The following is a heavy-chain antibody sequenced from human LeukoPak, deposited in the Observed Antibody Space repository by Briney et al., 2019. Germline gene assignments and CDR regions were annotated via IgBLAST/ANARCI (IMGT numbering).Heavy chain of an antibody. Sequence: GGSLRLSCAASGFTFSSYWMSWVRQAPGKGLEWVANIKQDGSEKYYVDSVKGRFTISRDNAKNSLYLQMNSLRAEDTAVYYCARAPMLVTHTYFDYWGQGTLVTVSS. CDR2: IKQDGSEK. J-gene: IGHJ4*02. D-gene: IGHD5-18*01. V-gene: IGHV3-7*01. CDR3: ARAPMLVTHTYFDY. CDR1: GFTFSSYW.